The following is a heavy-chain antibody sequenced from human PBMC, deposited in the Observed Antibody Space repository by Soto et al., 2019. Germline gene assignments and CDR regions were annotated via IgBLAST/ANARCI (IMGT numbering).Heavy chain of an antibody. CDR2: IIPIFGTA. Sequence: SVKVSCKASGGTFSSYAISWVRQAPGQGLEWMGGIIPIFGTANYAQKFQGRVTITADKSTSTAYMELSSLRSEDTAVYYCARPSLPGSTLYSCYGIDVWGQGTTVTVSS. CDR1: GGTFSSYA. CDR3: ARPSLPGSTLYSCYGIDV. J-gene: IGHJ6*02. D-gene: IGHD1-1*01. V-gene: IGHV1-69*06.